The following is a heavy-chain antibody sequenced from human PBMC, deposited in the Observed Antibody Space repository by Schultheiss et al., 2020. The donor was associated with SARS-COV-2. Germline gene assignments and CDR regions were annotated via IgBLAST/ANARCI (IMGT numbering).Heavy chain of an antibody. CDR3: ARLVAGGSLDY. CDR1: GFTFSSYG. CDR2: IWYDGSNK. Sequence: GGSLRLSCAASGFTFSSYGMHWVRQAPGKGLEWVAVIWYDGSNKYYADSVKGRFTISRDNAKNSLYLQMNSLRAEDTAVYYCARLVAGGSLDYWGQGTLVTVSS. J-gene: IGHJ4*02. V-gene: IGHV3-33*01. D-gene: IGHD6-6*01.